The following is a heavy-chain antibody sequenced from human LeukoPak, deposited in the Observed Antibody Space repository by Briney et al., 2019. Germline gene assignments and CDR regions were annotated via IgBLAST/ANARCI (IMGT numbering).Heavy chain of an antibody. D-gene: IGHD2-2*01. CDR1: GGTFSSYA. CDR3: AREVVVPAATYYYYYYRDV. Sequence: SVKVSCKASGGTFSSYAISWVRQAPGQGLEWMGRIIPIFGTANYAQKFQGRVTITTDESTSTAYMELSSLRSEDTAVYYCAREVVVPAATYYYYYYRDVWGKGTTVTVSS. V-gene: IGHV1-69*05. J-gene: IGHJ6*03. CDR2: IIPIFGTA.